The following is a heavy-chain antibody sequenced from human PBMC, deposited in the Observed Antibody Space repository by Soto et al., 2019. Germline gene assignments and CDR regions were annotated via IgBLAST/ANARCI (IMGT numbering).Heavy chain of an antibody. CDR2: ISSSTI. J-gene: IGHJ5*02. Sequence: EVQLVESGGGLVQPGGSLRLSCAASGFTFSNYSMNWVHQAPGKGLEWVSYISSSTIYYADSVKGRFTISRDNAKNSLYLQMNSLRAEDTAVYYCARETQWRNWFDPWGQVTLVTVSS. V-gene: IGHV3-48*01. CDR1: GFTFSNYS. CDR3: ARETQWRNWFDP. D-gene: IGHD6-19*01.